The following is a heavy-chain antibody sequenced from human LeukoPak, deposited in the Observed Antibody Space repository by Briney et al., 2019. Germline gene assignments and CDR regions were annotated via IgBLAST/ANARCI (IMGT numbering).Heavy chain of an antibody. Sequence: GGSLRLSRAASGFTFGSYAMNWVRQAPGKGLEWVSSISSGSSFIYYADSVKGRFTISRDNAKNSLYLQMNSLRAEDTAIYYCARDQGGERWFHPWGQGTLVTVSS. CDR2: ISSGSSFI. CDR3: ARDQGGERWFHP. D-gene: IGHD3-16*01. J-gene: IGHJ5*02. CDR1: GFTFGSYA. V-gene: IGHV3-21*01.